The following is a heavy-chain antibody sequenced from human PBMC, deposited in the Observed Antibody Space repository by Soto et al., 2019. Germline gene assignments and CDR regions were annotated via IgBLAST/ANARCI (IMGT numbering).Heavy chain of an antibody. CDR3: ATLKSRGPGY. D-gene: IGHD2-2*01. J-gene: IGHJ4*02. CDR2: TSHDGVT. CDR1: SGSIDNVYW. Sequence: PSETLSLTCAVSSGSIDNVYWWSWVRQSPGKGLEWIGETSHDGVTNYNPSLEGRVTISIDTSKNQFSLKLDSVTAADTAVYYCATLKSRGPGYWGQGTLVTVSS. V-gene: IGHV4-4*02.